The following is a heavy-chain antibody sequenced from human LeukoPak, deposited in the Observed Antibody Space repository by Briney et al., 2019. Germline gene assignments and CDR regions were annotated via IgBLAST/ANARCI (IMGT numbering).Heavy chain of an antibody. CDR2: IYYSGST. CDR3: ARDVGIVGAGSFLDY. D-gene: IGHD1-26*01. CDR1: GGSISSYY. V-gene: IGHV4-59*01. J-gene: IGHJ4*02. Sequence: TSETLSLTCTVSGGSISSYYWSWIRQPPGKGLEWIGYIYYSGSTNYNPSLKSRVTISVDTSKNQFSLKLSSVTAADTAVYYCARDVGIVGAGSFLDYWGQGTLVTVSS.